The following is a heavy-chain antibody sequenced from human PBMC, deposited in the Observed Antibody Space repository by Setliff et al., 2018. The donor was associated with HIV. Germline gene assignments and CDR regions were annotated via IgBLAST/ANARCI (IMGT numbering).Heavy chain of an antibody. V-gene: IGHV4-39*01. CDR1: GGSISNSSYY. CDR3: ARHASRDGYNFDY. J-gene: IGHJ4*02. CDR2: IYYSGST. Sequence: SETLSLTCTVSGGSISNSSYYWGWIRQPPGKGLEWIGSIYYSGSTYYNPSLKSRVTISVDTSKNQFSLKLSSVTAADTAVYYCARHASRDGYNFDYWGQGTLVTVSS. D-gene: IGHD5-12*01.